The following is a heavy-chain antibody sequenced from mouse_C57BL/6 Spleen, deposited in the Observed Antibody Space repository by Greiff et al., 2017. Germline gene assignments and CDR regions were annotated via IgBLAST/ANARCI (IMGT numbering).Heavy chain of an antibody. CDR1: GYAFSSSW. D-gene: IGHD1-1*02. J-gene: IGHJ4*01. CDR2: IYPGDGDT. CDR3: ARRHYDAMDY. Sequence: QVQLQRSGPELVKPGASVKISCKASGYAFSSSWMNWVKQRPGKGLEWIGRIYPGDGDTNYNGKFKGKATLTADKSSSTAYMQLSSLTSEDSAVYFCARRHYDAMDYWGQGTSVTVSS. V-gene: IGHV1-82*01.